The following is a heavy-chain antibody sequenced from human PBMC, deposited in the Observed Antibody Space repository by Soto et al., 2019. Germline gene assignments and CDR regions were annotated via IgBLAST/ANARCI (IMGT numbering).Heavy chain of an antibody. CDR3: ARVGVRLKDDSTCLNFDY. V-gene: IGHV4-4*02. D-gene: IGHD3-22*01. CDR1: GGSISSSNW. Sequence: SETLSLTCAVSGGSISSSNWWSWVRQPPGKGLEWIGEIYHSGSTNYNPSLKSRVTISVDKSKNQFSLRLSSVTAADTAVYYCARVGVRLKDDSTCLNFDYWGQGTLVTVSS. CDR2: IYHSGST. J-gene: IGHJ4*02.